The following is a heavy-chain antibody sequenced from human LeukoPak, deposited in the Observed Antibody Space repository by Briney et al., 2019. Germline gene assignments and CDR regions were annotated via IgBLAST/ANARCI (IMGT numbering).Heavy chain of an antibody. CDR2: MNPNSGNT. Sequence: GASVKVSCKASGDTFSSYDINWVRQATGQGLEWMGRMNPNSGNTSYAQKFQGRVTMTRNTSISTAYMELSSLRSEDTAVYYCWRAITYYDILTGYPIGDYYMDVWGEGTTVTVS. CDR3: WRAITYYDILTGYPIGDYYMDV. V-gene: IGHV1-8*01. D-gene: IGHD3-9*01. J-gene: IGHJ6*03. CDR1: GDTFSSYD.